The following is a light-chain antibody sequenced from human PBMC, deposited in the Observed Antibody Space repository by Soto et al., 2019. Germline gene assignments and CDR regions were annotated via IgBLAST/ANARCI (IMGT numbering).Light chain of an antibody. J-gene: IGKJ2*01. CDR3: QQSHNYMYT. CDR2: EAS. Sequence: ELVLLQSPATLSVSPGERATLSCRASQSIRRNLAWYQQKPGQAPTLLIYEASTRATGVPARFSGSGSGTEFTLTISSLQSVDFAIYYCQQSHNYMYTFGQGTKLEIK. CDR1: QSIRRN. V-gene: IGKV3-15*01.